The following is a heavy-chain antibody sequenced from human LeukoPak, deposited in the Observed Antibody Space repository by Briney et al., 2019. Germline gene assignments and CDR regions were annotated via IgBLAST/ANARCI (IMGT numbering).Heavy chain of an antibody. J-gene: IGHJ6*02. CDR2: MNPNSGNT. Sequence: ASVKVSCKASGYTFTSYDIDWVRQATGQGLEWMGWMNPNSGNTGYAQKFQGRVTITRNTSISTAYMELSSLRSEDTAVYYCARENPYSSSWYYYYYGMDVWGQGTTVTVSS. D-gene: IGHD6-13*01. V-gene: IGHV1-8*03. CDR3: ARENPYSSSWYYYYYGMDV. CDR1: GYTFTSYD.